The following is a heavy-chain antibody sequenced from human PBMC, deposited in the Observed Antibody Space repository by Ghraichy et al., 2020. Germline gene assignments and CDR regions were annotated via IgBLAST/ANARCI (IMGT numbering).Heavy chain of an antibody. D-gene: IGHD3-10*01. CDR3: ARGRGRLLWFRELPYFDY. CDR2: INHSGST. V-gene: IGHV4-34*01. J-gene: IGHJ4*02. Sequence: SETLSLTCAVYGGSFSGYYWSWIRQPPGKGLEWIGEINHSGSTNYNPSLKSRVTISVDTSKNQFSLKLSSVTAADTAVYYGARGRGRLLWFRELPYFDYWSQGTLVTGSS. CDR1: GGSFSGYY.